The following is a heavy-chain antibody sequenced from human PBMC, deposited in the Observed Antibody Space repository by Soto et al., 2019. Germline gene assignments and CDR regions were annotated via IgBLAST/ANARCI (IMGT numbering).Heavy chain of an antibody. Sequence: GDSLNISCKFSGYTFATHFISFVRQMPGKGLEWMGIIYPGDSDTRYSPSFQGQVTISADKSFSTAYLQWSSLKASDTAIYFCARIEMTGIEKWGKGNTVNVSS. CDR2: IYPGDSDT. CDR1: GYTFATHF. CDR3: ARIEMTGIEK. D-gene: IGHD1-1*01. V-gene: IGHV5-51*01. J-gene: IGHJ6*04.